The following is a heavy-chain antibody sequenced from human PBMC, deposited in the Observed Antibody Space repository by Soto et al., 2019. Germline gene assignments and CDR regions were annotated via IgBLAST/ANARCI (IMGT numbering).Heavy chain of an antibody. CDR2: IYYSGST. V-gene: IGHV4-39*01. D-gene: IGHD3-10*01. Sequence: SETLSPTCTVSGGSISSSSYYWGWIRQPPGKGLEWIGSIYYSGSTYYNPSLKSRVTISVDTSKNQFSLKLSSVTAADTAVYYCARLQWFGELPFLGWFDPWGQGTLVTVSS. CDR3: ARLQWFGELPFLGWFDP. J-gene: IGHJ5*02. CDR1: GGSISSSSYY.